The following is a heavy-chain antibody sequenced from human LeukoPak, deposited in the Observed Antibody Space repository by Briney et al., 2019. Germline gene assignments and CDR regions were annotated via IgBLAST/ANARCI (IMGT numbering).Heavy chain of an antibody. Sequence: PSETLSLTCTASGGSMSSYYWSWIRQPPGKGLEWIGYIYYSGTAYYNPSLKSRVTISVDTAKNQFSLKVRSVPAADMAVYYCARGHYYGSGSYSAFDNWGQGTLVTVSS. CDR2: IYYSGTA. D-gene: IGHD3-10*01. V-gene: IGHV4-59*01. J-gene: IGHJ4*02. CDR3: ARGHYYGSGSYSAFDN. CDR1: GGSMSSYY.